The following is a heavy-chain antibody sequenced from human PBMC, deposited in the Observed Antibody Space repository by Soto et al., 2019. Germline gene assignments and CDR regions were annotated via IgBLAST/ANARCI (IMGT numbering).Heavy chain of an antibody. CDR1: GGYISSGGYS. CDR3: ARGERGYSYGRLYYGMDV. CDR2: IYHSGST. V-gene: IGHV4-30-2*01. J-gene: IGHJ6*02. D-gene: IGHD5-18*01. Sequence: QLQLQESGSGLVKPSQTLSLTCAVSGGYISSGGYSWSWIRKPPGKGLGWIGYIYHSGSTYYNPSLKSRVTISPHRSNNQSPLKLSSVTAADTAVYYCARGERGYSYGRLYYGMDVWGQGTTVTVSS.